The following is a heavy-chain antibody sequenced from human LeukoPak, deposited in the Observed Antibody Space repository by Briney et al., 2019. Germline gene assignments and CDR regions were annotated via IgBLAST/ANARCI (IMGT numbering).Heavy chain of an antibody. J-gene: IGHJ6*02. CDR3: ARDRAPVVVPAAFIYYGMDV. D-gene: IGHD2-2*01. CDR2: TSSDGSIK. Sequence: PGGSLRLSCEASGFTFSTYAMHWVRQAPGKGLEWVAVTSSDGSIKYYPDSVKGRFTISRDNSKNTLYLQMNSLRAEDTGVYYCARDRAPVVVPAAFIYYGMDVWGQGTTVTVSS. CDR1: GFTFSTYA. V-gene: IGHV3-30-3*01.